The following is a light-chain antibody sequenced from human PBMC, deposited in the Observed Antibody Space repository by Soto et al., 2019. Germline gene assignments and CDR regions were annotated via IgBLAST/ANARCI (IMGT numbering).Light chain of an antibody. CDR1: SGHSSYA. Sequence: QSVLTQSPSASASLGASVKLTCTLSSGHSSYAIAWHQQHPEKGPRYLMTLNSAGSHSKGGGISDRYSVSSSGAERYLTISTIQSADGADSYSQTWGTGIQVFGGGTKLTVL. J-gene: IGLJ2*01. CDR2: LNSAGSH. V-gene: IGLV4-69*01. CDR3: QTWGTGIQV.